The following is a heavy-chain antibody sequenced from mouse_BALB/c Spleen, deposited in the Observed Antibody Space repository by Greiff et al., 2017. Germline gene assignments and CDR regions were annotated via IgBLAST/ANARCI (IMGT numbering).Heavy chain of an antibody. CDR2: ISSGSSTI. V-gene: IGHV5-17*02. CDR1: GFTFSSFG. Sequence: DVMLVESGGGLVQPGGSRKLSCAASGFTFSSFGMHWVRQAPEKGLEWVAYISSGSSTIYYADTVKGRFTISRDNHKNTLFLHMTSLRSEDTAMYYCARDGDYAVMDYWGQGTSVTVSS. J-gene: IGHJ4*01. D-gene: IGHD1-1*02. CDR3: ARDGDYAVMDY.